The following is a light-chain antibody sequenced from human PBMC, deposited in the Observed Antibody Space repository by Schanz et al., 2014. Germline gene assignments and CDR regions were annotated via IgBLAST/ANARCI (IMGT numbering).Light chain of an antibody. CDR2: GAS. CDR1: QGISSH. Sequence: IQLTQSPSSLSASVGDRVTITCRASQGISSHLAWYQQKPGKAPKLLIYGASTLQIGVPSRFSGSGSGTDFTLAISSLQPEDFANYYCQQVYGYVGTFGQGTKVEIK. V-gene: IGKV1-9*01. CDR3: QQVYGYVGT. J-gene: IGKJ1*01.